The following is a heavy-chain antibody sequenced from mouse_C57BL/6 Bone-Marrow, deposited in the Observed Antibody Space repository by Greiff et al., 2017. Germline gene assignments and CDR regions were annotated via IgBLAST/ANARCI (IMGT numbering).Heavy chain of an antibody. Sequence: EVQLQQSGAELVRPGASVKLSCTASGFNIKDDYIHWVKQRPEQGLEWIGWIDPEIGDTEYASKFQGKATITSDTSSHTAYLQLSRLTSEDTAVFYCSSIEDDYFDFWGQGTPLTVAS. J-gene: IGHJ2*01. CDR2: IDPEIGDT. CDR3: SSIEDDYFDF. CDR1: GFNIKDDY. V-gene: IGHV14-4*01.